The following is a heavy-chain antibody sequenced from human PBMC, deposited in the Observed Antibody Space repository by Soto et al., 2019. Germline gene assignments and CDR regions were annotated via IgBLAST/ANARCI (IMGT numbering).Heavy chain of an antibody. V-gene: IGHV4-31*03. CDR1: CGSISRGGYY. J-gene: IGHJ4*02. Sequence: SETPSPTRTFSCGSISRGGYYWSLVRQHPGKGLEWIGYIYYSGSTYYNPSLKSRVTISVDTSKNQFSLKLSSVTAADTAVYYCARLPSSWYYFDYWGQGTLVTVSS. D-gene: IGHD6-13*01. CDR2: IYYSGST. CDR3: ARLPSSWYYFDY.